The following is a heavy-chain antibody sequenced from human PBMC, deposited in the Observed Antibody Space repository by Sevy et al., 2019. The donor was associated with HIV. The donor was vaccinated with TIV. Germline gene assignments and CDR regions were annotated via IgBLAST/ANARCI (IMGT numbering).Heavy chain of an antibody. D-gene: IGHD2-2*01. V-gene: IGHV4-34*01. Sequence: SETLSLTCAVYGGSFSGYYWNWIRQPPGKGLEWIAEINHSGSTHYNPPLKSRITISVDTSKNQFSLRLNSVTAADTAVYYCARAPPVVVVPGAPSWFDPWGQGTLVTVSS. CDR3: ARAPPVVVVPGAPSWFDP. CDR1: GGSFSGYY. J-gene: IGHJ5*02. CDR2: INHSGST.